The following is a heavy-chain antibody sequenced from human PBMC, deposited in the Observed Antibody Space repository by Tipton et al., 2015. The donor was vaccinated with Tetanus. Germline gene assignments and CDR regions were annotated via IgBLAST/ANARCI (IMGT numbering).Heavy chain of an antibody. CDR2: VNTSGSS. D-gene: IGHD1-1*01. V-gene: IGHV4-4*07. J-gene: IGHJ4*02. CDR3: ARASHFQWERVRLDY. Sequence: LVKPTGTLSLICTVSGGSISSYYWSWIRQSAAMGLEWIGRVNTSGSSDYNPSLKGRVTMSIDTSGNRFSLDLTSVTAADTAIYYCARASHFQWERVRLDYWGQGLRVTVSS. CDR1: GGSISSYY.